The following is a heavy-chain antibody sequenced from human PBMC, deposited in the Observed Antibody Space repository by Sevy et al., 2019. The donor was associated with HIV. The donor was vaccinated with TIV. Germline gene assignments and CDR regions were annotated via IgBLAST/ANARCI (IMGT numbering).Heavy chain of an antibody. CDR3: ARDDLIQLWLPAFDI. CDR2: IKQDGSEK. V-gene: IGHV3-7*03. CDR1: GFTFSSYW. Sequence: GGSLRLSCVASGFTFSSYWMSWVRQAPGKGLEWVANIKQDGSEKYYVDSVKGRFTISRDNAKNSLYLQMNSLRAEDTAVYYCARDDLIQLWLPAFDIWGQGTMVTVSS. J-gene: IGHJ3*02. D-gene: IGHD5-18*01.